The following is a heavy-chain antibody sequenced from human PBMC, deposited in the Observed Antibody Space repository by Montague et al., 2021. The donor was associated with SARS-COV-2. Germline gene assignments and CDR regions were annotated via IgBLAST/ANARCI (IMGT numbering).Heavy chain of an antibody. CDR1: GTSFSSYY. CDR3: ARVRDGVGPSPILGVGPYYSYYAMDV. Sequence: SETLSLTCAVHGTSFSSYYWNWSRQPPGKGLERIGEINHDESTKYSPSLNLRRTISADTSKNKFSLNLTSGAAADPAVDYCARVRDGVGPSPILGVGPYYSYYAMDVWGRGTTVTVSS. J-gene: IGHJ6*01. V-gene: IGHV4-34*01. D-gene: IGHD3-10*01. CDR2: INHDEST.